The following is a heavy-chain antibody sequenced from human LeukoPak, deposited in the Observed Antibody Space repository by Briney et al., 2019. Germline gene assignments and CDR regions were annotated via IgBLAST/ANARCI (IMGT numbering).Heavy chain of an antibody. Sequence: SQTLSLTCTVSGGSISSGSYYWSWIRQPAGKGLEWIGRIYTSGSTNYNPSLKSRVTISVDTSKNQFSLKLSSVTAADTAVYYCARDDYSNYEGYYYYLDVWGKGPTVTVS. J-gene: IGHJ6*03. CDR1: GGSISSGSYY. D-gene: IGHD4-11*01. CDR3: ARDDYSNYEGYYYYLDV. CDR2: IYTSGST. V-gene: IGHV4-61*02.